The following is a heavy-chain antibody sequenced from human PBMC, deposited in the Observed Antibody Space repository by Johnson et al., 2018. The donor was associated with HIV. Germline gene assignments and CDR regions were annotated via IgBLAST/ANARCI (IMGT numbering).Heavy chain of an antibody. CDR2: IQNDGSNK. J-gene: IGHJ3*02. CDR1: GFTFSIYA. V-gene: IGHV3-30*02. CDR3: AKSTQASIFRESGPYGAFDI. D-gene: IGHD3-3*02. Sequence: QVQLVESGGGLVQPGGSLRLSCAASGFTFSIYAMHWVRQAPGQGLEWVAFIQNDGSNKYYADSVKGRVTISRDNSKNTLYLQMNSLRPEDTAVYYCAKSTQASIFRESGPYGAFDIWGQGTMVTVSS.